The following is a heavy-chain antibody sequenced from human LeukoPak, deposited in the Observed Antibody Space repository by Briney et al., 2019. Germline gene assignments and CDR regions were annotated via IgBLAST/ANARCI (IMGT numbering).Heavy chain of an antibody. Sequence: ASVKVSCKASGYTFTSNYIHWVRQAPGQGLEWMGMIYPRDGSTSYAQKFQGRVTVTRDTSTSTVHMELSGLRSEDTAVYYCARAMRNYCSGGSCYFRPLDYWGQGTLVTVSS. CDR2: IYPRDGST. D-gene: IGHD2-15*01. V-gene: IGHV1-46*01. CDR3: ARAMRNYCSGGSCYFRPLDY. J-gene: IGHJ4*02. CDR1: GYTFTSNY.